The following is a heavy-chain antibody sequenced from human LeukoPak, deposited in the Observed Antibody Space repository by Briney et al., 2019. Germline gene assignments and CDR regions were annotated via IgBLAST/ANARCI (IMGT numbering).Heavy chain of an antibody. D-gene: IGHD2-8*01. J-gene: IGHJ6*03. Sequence: SVKVSCKASGGTFSSYAISWVRQAPGQGLEWMGGIIPIFGTANYAQKFQGRVTITTDESTSTAYMELSSLRSEDTAVYYCASNPPRGYCTNGVCRTKEPTLYYYYMDVWGKGTTVTVSS. CDR3: ASNPPRGYCTNGVCRTKEPTLYYYYMDV. CDR2: IIPIFGTA. CDR1: GGTFSSYA. V-gene: IGHV1-69*05.